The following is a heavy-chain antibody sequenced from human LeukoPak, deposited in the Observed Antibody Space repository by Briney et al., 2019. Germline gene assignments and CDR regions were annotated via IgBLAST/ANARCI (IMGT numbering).Heavy chain of an antibody. V-gene: IGHV1-18*04. CDR3: ARVRYCSGGSCEDWFDP. CDR2: ISAYNGNT. Sequence: GASVKVSCKASGYTFTGYYMHWVRQAPGQGLEWMGWISAYNGNTNYAQKLQGRVTMTTDTSTSTAYMELRSLRSDDTAVYYCARVRYCSGGSCEDWFDPWGQGTLVTVSS. J-gene: IGHJ5*02. CDR1: GYTFTGYY. D-gene: IGHD2-15*01.